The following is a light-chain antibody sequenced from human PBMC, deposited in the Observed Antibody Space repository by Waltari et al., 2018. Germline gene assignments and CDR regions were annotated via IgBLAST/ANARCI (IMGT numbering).Light chain of an antibody. Sequence: DIQMTQSPSSVSASVGDSVTITCRASQGINSWLAWYQQRPGKAPKLLIYTSSNLQSGVQSRFSGSGSGTDYTLTISSLQPEDFATYYCQQANSFPLTFGGGTKVGIK. CDR3: QQANSFPLT. CDR2: TSS. J-gene: IGKJ4*01. CDR1: QGINSW. V-gene: IGKV1-12*01.